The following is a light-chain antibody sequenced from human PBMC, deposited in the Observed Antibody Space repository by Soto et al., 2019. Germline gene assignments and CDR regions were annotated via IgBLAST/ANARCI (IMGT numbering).Light chain of an antibody. CDR3: QQYNVWPLT. CDR1: QSVSSN. J-gene: IGKJ4*01. CDR2: VAS. V-gene: IGKV3-15*01. Sequence: EIVMTQSPATLSVSPGDRATLSCRASQSVSSNLAWYQQKHGQTPKLLIYVASTRATGIPARFSGSGSGTEFTLTISSLPYEDFAVYYCQQYNVWPLTFGGGTKVEFK.